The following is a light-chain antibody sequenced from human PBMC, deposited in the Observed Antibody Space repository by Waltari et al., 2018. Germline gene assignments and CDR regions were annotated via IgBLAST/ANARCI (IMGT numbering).Light chain of an antibody. V-gene: IGKV3-20*01. J-gene: IGKJ1*01. Sequence: EIVLTQSPGTLSLSPGGRATLSCRASQRVSRALAWYQQNPGQAPRLLIYGASNRATGIPDRFSGSGSGTDFSLIISRLEPEDFAVYYCQHYVSLPVTFGQGTKVEIK. CDR1: QRVSRA. CDR2: GAS. CDR3: QHYVSLPVT.